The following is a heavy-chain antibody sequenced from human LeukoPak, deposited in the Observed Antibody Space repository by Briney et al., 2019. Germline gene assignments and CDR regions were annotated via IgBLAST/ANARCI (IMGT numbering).Heavy chain of an antibody. J-gene: IGHJ4*02. CDR3: ASIGYCSSTSCHEGEMFDY. V-gene: IGHV3-30*02. Sequence: GGSLRLSCAASGFTFSSYGMHWVRQAPGKGLEWVAFIRNDGSNKYYADSVKGRFTISRNNSKNTLYLQMNSLRGEDTAVYYCASIGYCSSTSCHEGEMFDYWGQGTLVTVSS. D-gene: IGHD2-2*01. CDR1: GFTFSSYG. CDR2: IRNDGSNK.